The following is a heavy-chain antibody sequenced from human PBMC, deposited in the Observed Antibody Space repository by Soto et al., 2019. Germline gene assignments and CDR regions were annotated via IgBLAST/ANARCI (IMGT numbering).Heavy chain of an antibody. CDR2: IYYSGST. CDR3: AREYSSSPQVSGIDY. CDR1: GGSISSGCYY. Sequence: SETLSLTCTVSGGSISSGCYYWSWIRQHPGKGLEWIGYIYYSGSTYYNPSLKSRVTISVDTSKNQFSLKLSSVTAADTAVYYCAREYSSSPQVSGIDYWGQGTLVTVSS. D-gene: IGHD6-6*01. J-gene: IGHJ4*02. V-gene: IGHV4-31*03.